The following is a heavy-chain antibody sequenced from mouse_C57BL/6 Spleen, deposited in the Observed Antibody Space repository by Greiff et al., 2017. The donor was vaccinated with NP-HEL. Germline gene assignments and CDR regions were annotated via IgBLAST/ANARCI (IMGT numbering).Heavy chain of an antibody. CDR2: IYPGSGST. Sequence: QVHVKQSGAELVKPGASVKMSCKASGYTFTSYWITWVKQRPGQGLEWIGDIYPGSGSTNYNEKFKSKATLTVDTSSSTAYMQLSSLTSEDSAVYYCARSGYDYGFAYWGQGTLVTVSA. J-gene: IGHJ3*01. D-gene: IGHD2-4*01. CDR1: GYTFTSYW. CDR3: ARSGYDYGFAY. V-gene: IGHV1-55*01.